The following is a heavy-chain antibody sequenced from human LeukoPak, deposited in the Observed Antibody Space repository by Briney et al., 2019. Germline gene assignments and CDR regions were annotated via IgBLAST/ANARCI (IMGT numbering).Heavy chain of an antibody. Sequence: PSETLSLTCSVSGGSISRYYCSWIRQPPGGGLEWIGYIYRSGTTNYNPSLKSRITMSMDTSKNQFSLKLTSVAAADTAMYYCVRLVVDSRGIKEVAVENWGQGTLVTASS. V-gene: IGHV4-59*08. CDR2: IYRSGTT. J-gene: IGHJ4*02. CDR1: GGSISRYY. CDR3: VRLVVDSRGIKEVAVEN. D-gene: IGHD2-21*01.